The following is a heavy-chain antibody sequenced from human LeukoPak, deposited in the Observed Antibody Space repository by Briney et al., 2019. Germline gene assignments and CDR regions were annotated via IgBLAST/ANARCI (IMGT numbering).Heavy chain of an antibody. Sequence: SGPTLVNPTQTLTLTCTFSGFLLSTSGMCVSWIRQPPGKALEWLARIDWDDDKHYRTSLKTRLTISKDTSKNQVVLTMTNMDPVDTATYYCARIVVTAKGNYFDYWGQGILVTVSS. CDR3: ARIVVTAKGNYFDY. CDR2: IDWDDDK. V-gene: IGHV2-70*11. CDR1: GFLLSTSGMC. J-gene: IGHJ4*02. D-gene: IGHD4-11*01.